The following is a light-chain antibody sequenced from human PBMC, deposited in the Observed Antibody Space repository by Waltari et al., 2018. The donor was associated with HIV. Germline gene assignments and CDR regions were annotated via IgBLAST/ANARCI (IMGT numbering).Light chain of an antibody. J-gene: IGLJ2*01. CDR1: SNNVGDQG. Sequence: QAGLTQPPSVSTGLRQTATLTCTGNSNNVGDQGAAWLQQHQGHPPKLLNYRNNNRPSVISERFAASRSGNTASLTITGLQPEDEADYYCSAWDSSLNTVIFGGGTKLTVL. CDR2: RNN. CDR3: SAWDSSLNTVI. V-gene: IGLV10-54*04.